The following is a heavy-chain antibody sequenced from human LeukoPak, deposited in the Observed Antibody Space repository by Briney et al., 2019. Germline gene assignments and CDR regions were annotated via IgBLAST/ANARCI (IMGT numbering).Heavy chain of an antibody. CDR1: GYTFTGYG. J-gene: IGHJ4*02. CDR3: ARGGGGYCSSTSCYSPDY. CDR2: ISAYNGNT. D-gene: IGHD2-2*01. Sequence: ASVKVSCKASGYTFTGYGISWVRQAPGQGLEWMGWISAYNGNTNYAQKLQGRVTMTTDTSTSTAYMELRSLRSDDTAVYYCARGGGGYCSSTSCYSPDYWGQGTLVTVSS. V-gene: IGHV1-18*01.